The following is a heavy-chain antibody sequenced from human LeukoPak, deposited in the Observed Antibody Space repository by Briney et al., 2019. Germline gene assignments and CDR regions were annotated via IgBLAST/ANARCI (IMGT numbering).Heavy chain of an antibody. D-gene: IGHD1-26*01. J-gene: IGHJ4*02. CDR2: IYYSGST. CDR3: ARVNGGSFLFDY. CDR1: GCSVSSVGYD. V-gene: IGHV4-31*03. Sequence: SETLSLTGTVSGCSVSSVGYDWSWIGQHPGRGREWIGYIYYSGSTYYNPSLKSRVTISVDTSKNQFSLKLSSVTAADTAVYYCARVNGGSFLFDYWGQGTLVTVSS.